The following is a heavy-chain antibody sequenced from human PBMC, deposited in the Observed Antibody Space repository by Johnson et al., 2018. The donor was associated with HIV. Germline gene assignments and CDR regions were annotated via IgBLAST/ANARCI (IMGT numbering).Heavy chain of an antibody. Sequence: VESGGGVVQPGRSLRLSCAASGFTFSSYGMHWVRQAPGKGLECVAVISYDGSNKYYADSVKGRFTISRDNSKNTLYLQMNSLRAEDTAVYYCARVEWDQNAFDIWGQGTMVTVSS. CDR2: ISYDGSNK. V-gene: IGHV3-30*03. D-gene: IGHD1-26*01. CDR1: GFTFSSYG. CDR3: ARVEWDQNAFDI. J-gene: IGHJ3*02.